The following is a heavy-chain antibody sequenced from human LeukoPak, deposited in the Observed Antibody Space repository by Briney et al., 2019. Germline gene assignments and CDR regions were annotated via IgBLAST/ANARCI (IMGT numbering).Heavy chain of an antibody. CDR2: FDPEDGET. J-gene: IGHJ4*02. Sequence: ASVKVSCKVSGYTLTELSMHWVRQGPGKGLDWMGGFDPEDGETIYAQQFQGRVTMTEDTSTDTAYMELSSLRSEDTAVYLCATSTGSYVFDYWGQGTLVTVSS. CDR3: ATSTGSYVFDY. CDR1: GYTLTELS. D-gene: IGHD3-10*01. V-gene: IGHV1-24*01.